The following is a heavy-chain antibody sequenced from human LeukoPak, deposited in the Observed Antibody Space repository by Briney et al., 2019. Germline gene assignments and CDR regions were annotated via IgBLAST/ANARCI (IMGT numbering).Heavy chain of an antibody. Sequence: GGSLRLSCATSGFTFSSYWMHWVRQVPGRGLVWVSRINSDGSITDYADSVKGRFTIARDTAQNTLHLQMNSLRVEDTAMYYCAREPGGYYDSSGFLDDWGQGTLVTVSS. CDR1: GFTFSSYW. V-gene: IGHV3-74*01. D-gene: IGHD3-22*01. J-gene: IGHJ4*02. CDR3: AREPGGYYDSSGFLDD. CDR2: INSDGSIT.